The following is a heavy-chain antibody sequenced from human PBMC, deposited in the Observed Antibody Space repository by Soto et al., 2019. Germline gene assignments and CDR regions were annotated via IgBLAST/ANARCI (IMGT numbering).Heavy chain of an antibody. Sequence: ASVKVSCKASGYTFTGYYIHWVRQAPGQGLEWMGWINPNNGDTNFAQKFQGRVTMTRDTSTSTAYMELSSLRFDDTAVYYCARHSGYDYVFDYWGQGTLVTVSS. J-gene: IGHJ4*02. CDR3: ARHSGYDYVFDY. D-gene: IGHD5-12*01. CDR1: GYTFTGYY. V-gene: IGHV1-2*02. CDR2: INPNNGDT.